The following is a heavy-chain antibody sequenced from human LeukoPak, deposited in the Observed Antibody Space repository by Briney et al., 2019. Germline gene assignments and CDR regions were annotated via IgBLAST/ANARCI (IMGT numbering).Heavy chain of an antibody. Sequence: GGSLRLSCAASGFTFSSYGMHWVRQAPGKGLECVAIISYDGSNKYYTDSVKGRFTISRDNSKNTLYLQMNSLRAEDTAVYYFAKSGIEAAGPLVYFDYWGQGTLVTASS. CDR1: GFTFSSYG. CDR3: AKSGIEAAGPLVYFDY. CDR2: ISYDGSNK. V-gene: IGHV3-30*18. D-gene: IGHD6-13*01. J-gene: IGHJ4*02.